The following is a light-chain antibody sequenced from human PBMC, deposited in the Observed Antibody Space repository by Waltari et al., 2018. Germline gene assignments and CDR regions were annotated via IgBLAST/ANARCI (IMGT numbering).Light chain of an antibody. V-gene: IGLV2-23*01. CDR2: EGS. J-gene: IGLJ2*01. CDR3: CSCAGSSTNVV. Sequence: QSALTQPASVSGSPGPSITISCTGTSSDVGSYNLVSWYQQHPGKAPKLMICEGSKRPSGVSNRFSGSKSGNTASLTISGLQAEDEADYYCCSCAGSSTNVVFGGGTKLTVL. CDR1: SSDVGSYNL.